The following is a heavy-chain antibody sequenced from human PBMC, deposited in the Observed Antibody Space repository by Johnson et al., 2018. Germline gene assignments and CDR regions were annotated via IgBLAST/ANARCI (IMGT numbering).Heavy chain of an antibody. CDR2: ISYDGSNK. CDR1: GFTFSSYA. J-gene: IGHJ6*03. Sequence: VQLVESGGGVVQPGRSLRLSCAASGFTFSSYAMHWVRQAPGKGLEWVAVISYDGSNKYYADSVKGRFTISRDNSKNTLYLQMNSLRAEDTALYYCAKVSVPYYYGSGSYSYYYMDVWGKGTTVTVSS. V-gene: IGHV3-30-3*01. CDR3: AKVSVPYYYGSGSYSYYYMDV. D-gene: IGHD3-10*01.